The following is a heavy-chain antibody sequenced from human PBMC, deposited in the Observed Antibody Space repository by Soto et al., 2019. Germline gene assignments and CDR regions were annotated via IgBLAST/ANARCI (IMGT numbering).Heavy chain of an antibody. CDR3: VKGSEVARQELDY. CDR2: ISSDGSDK. V-gene: IGHV3-30*18. J-gene: IGHJ4*02. D-gene: IGHD2-15*01. Sequence: QVQLVESGGGVVQPGRSLRPSCAASGFSFSNCGMHWVRQAPGKGLEWVAAISSDGSDKYYSESVKGRFTISRDNSKNTLFLQMNSLRVEDTAVYYCVKGSEVARQELDYWGQGTLVTVSS. CDR1: GFSFSNCG.